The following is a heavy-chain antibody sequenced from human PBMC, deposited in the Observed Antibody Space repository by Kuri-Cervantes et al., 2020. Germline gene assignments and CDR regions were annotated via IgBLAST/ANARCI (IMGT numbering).Heavy chain of an antibody. CDR1: GFTFSSYA. D-gene: IGHD1-26*01. Sequence: LSLTCAASGFTFSSYAMSWVRRAPGKGLEWVSAISGSGGSTYYADSVRGRFTISRDNSKNTLYLQMNSLRAEDTAVYYCAKDRIVGAPRGAFDIWGQGTMVTVSS. CDR2: ISGSGGST. J-gene: IGHJ3*02. V-gene: IGHV3-23*01. CDR3: AKDRIVGAPRGAFDI.